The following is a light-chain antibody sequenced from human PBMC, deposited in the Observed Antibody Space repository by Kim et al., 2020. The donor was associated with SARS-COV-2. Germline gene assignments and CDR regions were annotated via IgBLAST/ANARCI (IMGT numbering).Light chain of an antibody. J-gene: IGKJ4*01. CDR1: QGISNY. Sequence: DIQMTQFPSAMSASVGDSVTITCRASQGISNYLAWFQQKPGKVPKRLIYTASNLQGGVPSRFSGSGSGTEFTLTISSLQPEDFATYYCLQHHSYPFTFGGGTKVDIK. V-gene: IGKV1-17*03. CDR2: TAS. CDR3: LQHHSYPFT.